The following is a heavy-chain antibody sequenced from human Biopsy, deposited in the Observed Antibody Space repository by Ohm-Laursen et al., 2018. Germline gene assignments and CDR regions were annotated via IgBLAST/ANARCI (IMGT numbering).Heavy chain of an antibody. J-gene: IGHJ4*02. Sequence: GASVKDSCKASGYKFTSYGMSWVRQAPGQGFEWMGRISGYNGNTNYAQKFQGRITMTIDAATSTGYMDLRSLKSDDTAVYYCARIAAAGWDDYWGQGTLVTVSS. CDR2: ISGYNGNT. CDR3: ARIAAAGWDDY. V-gene: IGHV1-18*01. D-gene: IGHD6-25*01. CDR1: GYKFTSYG.